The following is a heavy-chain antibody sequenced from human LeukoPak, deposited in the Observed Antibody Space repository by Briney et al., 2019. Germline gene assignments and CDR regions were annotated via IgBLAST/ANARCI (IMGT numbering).Heavy chain of an antibody. CDR2: ISGGGDNT. CDR1: GFTFSSHA. J-gene: IGHJ1*01. V-gene: IGHV3-23*01. CDR3: AKLTYYDFWSGYQYFQH. Sequence: GGSLRLSCAASGFTFSSHAMSWVRQAPGKGLEWVSAISGGGDNTYYADSVKGRFTISRDNSKNTLYLQMNRLRAEDTALYYCAKLTYYDFWSGYQYFQHSGQGTLVTVSS. D-gene: IGHD3-3*01.